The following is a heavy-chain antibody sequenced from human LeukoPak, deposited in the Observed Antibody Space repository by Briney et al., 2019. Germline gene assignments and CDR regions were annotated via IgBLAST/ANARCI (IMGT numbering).Heavy chain of an antibody. CDR3: ARTEDGDYFNFDY. J-gene: IGHJ4*02. CDR2: IYYSGST. Sequence: SETLSLTCTVSGGSISSYYWSWIRQPPGKGLEWIGYIYYSGSTNYNPSLKSRVTISVDTSKNQFSLKLSSVTAADTAVYYCARTEDGDYFNFDYWGQGTLVTVSS. CDR1: GGSISSYY. D-gene: IGHD4-17*01. V-gene: IGHV4-59*01.